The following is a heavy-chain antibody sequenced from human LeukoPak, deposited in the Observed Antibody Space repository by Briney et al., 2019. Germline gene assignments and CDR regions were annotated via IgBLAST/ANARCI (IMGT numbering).Heavy chain of an antibody. J-gene: IGHJ4*02. CDR3: ARDPLSVEMATSYFDY. CDR1: GFTFSSYS. D-gene: IGHD5-24*01. CDR2: ISSSSSYI. Sequence: TGGSLRLSCAASGFTFSSYSMNWVRQAPGKGLEWVSSISSSSSYIYYADSVKGRFTISRDNAKNSLYLQMNSLRAEDTAVYYCARDPLSVEMATSYFDYWGQGTLVTVSS. V-gene: IGHV3-21*01.